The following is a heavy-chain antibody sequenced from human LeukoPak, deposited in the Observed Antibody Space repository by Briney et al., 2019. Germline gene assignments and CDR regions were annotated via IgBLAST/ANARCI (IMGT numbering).Heavy chain of an antibody. CDR1: GYTFTGYY. Sequence: GASVKVSCKASGYTFTGYYMHWVRLAPGQGLEWLGWINPNSGGTNYAQKFQGRVTMTRDTSISAAYMELSRLRSDDTAVYYCARRSSRWYEIDYWGQGTLVTVSS. D-gene: IGHD6-13*01. CDR3: ARRSSRWYEIDY. J-gene: IGHJ4*02. CDR2: INPNSGGT. V-gene: IGHV1-2*02.